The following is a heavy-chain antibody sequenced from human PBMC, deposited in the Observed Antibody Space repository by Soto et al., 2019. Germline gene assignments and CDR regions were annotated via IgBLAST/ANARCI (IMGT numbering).Heavy chain of an antibody. V-gene: IGHV5-51*01. J-gene: IGHJ6*02. D-gene: IGHD6-6*01. CDR1: GYSFTSYW. CDR2: IYPGDSDT. CDR3: AREGGEYSSSSQFNPYGMDV. Sequence: LGESLKISCKGSGYSFTSYWIGWVRQMPGKGLEWMGIIYPGDSDTRYSPSFQGQVTISADKSISTAYLQWSSLKASDTAMYYCAREGGEYSSSSQFNPYGMDVWGQGTTVTVSS.